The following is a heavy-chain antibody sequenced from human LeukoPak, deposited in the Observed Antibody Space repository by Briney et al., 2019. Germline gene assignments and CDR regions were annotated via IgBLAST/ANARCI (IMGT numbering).Heavy chain of an antibody. CDR3: ARHVSSKEGIAAAGGIDY. J-gene: IGHJ4*02. CDR1: GGSISSGGYY. D-gene: IGHD6-13*01. V-gene: IGHV4-30-2*03. Sequence: SQTLSLTCTVSGGSISSGGYYWSWIRQPPGKGLEWIGYIYYSGSTYYNPSLKSRVTISVDTSKNQFSLKLSSVTAADTAVYYCARHVSSKEGIAAAGGIDYWGQGTLVTVSS. CDR2: IYYSGST.